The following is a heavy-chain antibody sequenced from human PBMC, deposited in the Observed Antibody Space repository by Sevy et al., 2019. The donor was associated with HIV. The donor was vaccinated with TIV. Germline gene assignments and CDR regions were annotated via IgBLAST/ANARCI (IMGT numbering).Heavy chain of an antibody. CDR1: GGSFSGYY. V-gene: IGHV4-34*01. D-gene: IGHD2-2*01. Sequence: SETLSLTCAVHGGSFSGYYWSWIRESPGKGLEWIGQINDSGITNYNPSLKSRVTISVDTSKKEFSLRLSSVTAADTAVYYCARSPPVVVVPGAPSWFDPWGQGTLVTVSS. CDR2: INDSGIT. J-gene: IGHJ5*02. CDR3: ARSPPVVVVPGAPSWFDP.